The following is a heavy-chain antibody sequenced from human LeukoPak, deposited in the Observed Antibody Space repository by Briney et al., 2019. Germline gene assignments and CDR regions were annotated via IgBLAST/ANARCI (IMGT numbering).Heavy chain of an antibody. J-gene: IGHJ4*02. CDR2: ISGSGGST. Sequence: GGSLRLSCAASGLIFGFYAMSWVRQAPGKGLEWVSAISGSGGSTYYADSVKGRFTISRDNSKNTLYLQMNSLGAEDTAVYYCAGTTAGSDYWGQGTLVTVSS. D-gene: IGHD1-7*01. CDR3: AGTTAGSDY. CDR1: GLIFGFYA. V-gene: IGHV3-23*01.